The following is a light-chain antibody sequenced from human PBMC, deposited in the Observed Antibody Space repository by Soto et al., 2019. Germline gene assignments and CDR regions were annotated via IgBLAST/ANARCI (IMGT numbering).Light chain of an antibody. CDR2: GAS. Sequence: EIVMTQSPATLSVSPGERATLSCRASQSVSSNLAWYQQKPGQAHRLLIYGASTRATGIPARFSGSGSGTEFTLTISRLQSEDFAVYYCQQYNNWPPFTFGPGTKVAIK. J-gene: IGKJ3*01. CDR1: QSVSSN. V-gene: IGKV3-15*01. CDR3: QQYNNWPPFT.